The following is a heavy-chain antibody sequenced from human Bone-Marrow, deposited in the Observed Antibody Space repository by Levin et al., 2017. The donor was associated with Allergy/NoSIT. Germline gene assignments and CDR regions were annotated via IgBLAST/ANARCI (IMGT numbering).Heavy chain of an antibody. CDR1: GGSFSGYY. D-gene: IGHD3-10*01. J-gene: IGHJ4*02. V-gene: IGHV4-34*01. CDR2: INHSGST. CDR3: ARRKGNDYGSGSYIY. Sequence: SETLSLTCAVYGGSFSGYYWSWIRQPPGKGLEWIGEINHSGSTNYNPSLKSRVTISVDTSKNQFSLKLSSVTAADTAVYYCARRKGNDYGSGSYIYWGQGTLVTVSS.